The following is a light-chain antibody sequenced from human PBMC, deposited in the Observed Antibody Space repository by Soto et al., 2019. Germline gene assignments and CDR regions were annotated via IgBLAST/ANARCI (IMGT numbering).Light chain of an antibody. J-gene: IGKJ2*01. CDR3: HQYDNAPQT. CDR1: QTLRRTY. CDR2: GAS. Sequence: EIVLMQSPGTLSLSPGERATLSCRASQTLRRTYIDWYQQKPGQAPRVLIYGASKRATGIPDRFSGSGSGTDFSLTISRLEPEDFAVYYCHQYDNAPQTYGQGTKVDIK. V-gene: IGKV3-20*01.